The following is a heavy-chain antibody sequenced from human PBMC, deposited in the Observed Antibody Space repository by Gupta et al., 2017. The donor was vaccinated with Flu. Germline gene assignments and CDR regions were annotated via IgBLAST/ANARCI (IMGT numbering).Heavy chain of an antibody. V-gene: IGHV3-23*01. Sequence: EAQLLESGGGLVQPGGSLRLSCAASGFTFSDYAMSWVRQAPGKGLEWVSISTNSGDTYYADSVMGRFTISRDNSKNTLYLQMSSLRAEDTALYFCVRRDNVVVVAGLDVWGQGTTVTVSS. CDR1: GFTFSDYA. D-gene: IGHD2-15*01. J-gene: IGHJ6*02. CDR2: STNSGDT. CDR3: VRRDNVVVVAGLDV.